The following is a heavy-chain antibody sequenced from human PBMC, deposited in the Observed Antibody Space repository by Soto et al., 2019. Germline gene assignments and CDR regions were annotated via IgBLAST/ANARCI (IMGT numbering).Heavy chain of an antibody. D-gene: IGHD2-15*01. J-gene: IGHJ5*02. CDR2: IIPIFGTA. Sequence: QVQLVQSGAEVKKPGSSVKVSCKASGGTFSSYAISWVRQAPGQGLEWMGGIIPIFGTANYAQKFQGRVTSPADVSASTAYMEMISLRSEDTAVYYCARGGDVVVVVGATGWFDRWGQGNLVSVSS. CDR1: GGTFSSYA. CDR3: ARGGDVVVVVGATGWFDR. V-gene: IGHV1-69*12.